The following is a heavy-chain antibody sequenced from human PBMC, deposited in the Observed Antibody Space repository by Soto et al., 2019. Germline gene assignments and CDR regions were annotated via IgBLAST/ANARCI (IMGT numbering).Heavy chain of an antibody. J-gene: IGHJ6*02. D-gene: IGHD3-16*01. Sequence: PGGSLRLSCAASGFTVSSNYMSWVRQAPGKGLEWVSVIYSGGSTYYADSVKGRFTISRDNSKNTLYLQMNSLRAEDTAVYYCARVGGSFNYYYGMDVWGQGTTVTVSS. V-gene: IGHV3-53*01. CDR3: ARVGGSFNYYYGMDV. CDR2: IYSGGST. CDR1: GFTVSSNY.